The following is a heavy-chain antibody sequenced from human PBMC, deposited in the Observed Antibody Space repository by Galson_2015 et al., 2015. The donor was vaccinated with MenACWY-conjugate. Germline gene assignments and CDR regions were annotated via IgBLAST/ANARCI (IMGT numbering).Heavy chain of an antibody. CDR1: GFPFSDYS. D-gene: IGHD2-2*01. Sequence: SLRLSCAASGFPFSDYSMNWVRQAPGTGLEWVSFISSSSSYIYYADSVKGRFTVSRDNAKNSLYLQMTSLRAEDTAVYYCARDPGTIIKYHFDHWGQGTLVTVSS. CDR3: ARDPGTIIKYHFDH. CDR2: ISSSSSYI. J-gene: IGHJ4*02. V-gene: IGHV3-21*01.